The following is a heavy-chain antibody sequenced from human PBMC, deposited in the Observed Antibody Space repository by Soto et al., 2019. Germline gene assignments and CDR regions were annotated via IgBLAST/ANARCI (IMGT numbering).Heavy chain of an antibody. CDR3: AKDLAQGGFGELLFPCWFDP. D-gene: IGHD3-10*01. V-gene: IGHV3-23*01. CDR2: ISGSGGST. J-gene: IGHJ5*02. Sequence: GGSLRLSCAASGFTFSSYAMSWVRQAPGKGLEWVSAISGSGGSTYYADSVKGRFTISRDNSKNTLYLQMNSLRAEDTAVYYCAKDLAQGGFGELLFPCWFDPWGQGTLVTVSS. CDR1: GFTFSSYA.